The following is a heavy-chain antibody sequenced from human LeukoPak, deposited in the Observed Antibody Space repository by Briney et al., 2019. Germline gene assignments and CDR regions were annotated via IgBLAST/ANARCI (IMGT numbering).Heavy chain of an antibody. V-gene: IGHV3-74*01. D-gene: IGHD2-2*02. CDR2: TNEYGSIT. CDR1: GFSFRSYW. Sequence: PGGSLRLSCAASGFSFRSYWMHWVRQAPGEGLVWVARTNEYGSITDYADSVKDRFTISRDNAKNSLYLQMNSLRAEDTALYYCARKLGYCSSTSCYTPFDYWGQGTLVTVSS. J-gene: IGHJ4*02. CDR3: ARKLGYCSSTSCYTPFDY.